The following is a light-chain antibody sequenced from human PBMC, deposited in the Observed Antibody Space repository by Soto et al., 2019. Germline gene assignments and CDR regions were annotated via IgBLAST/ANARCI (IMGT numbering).Light chain of an antibody. CDR1: RNIGTW. Sequence: DIQMTQSPSALSASIGDKVTIFCRASRNIGTWLAWYQQRPGNAPRLLIHDASRLENGVPSRFSGSGSGTEFTLTSTSLQPDDFGNYYCQHCHEYPYIFGQGTNVEIK. CDR3: QHCHEYPYI. J-gene: IGKJ2*01. CDR2: DAS. V-gene: IGKV1-5*02.